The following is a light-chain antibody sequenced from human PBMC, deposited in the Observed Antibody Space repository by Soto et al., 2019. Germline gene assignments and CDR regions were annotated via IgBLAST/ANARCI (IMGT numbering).Light chain of an antibody. Sequence: DIQMTQSPSSVSASVGDRVSITCRASQGIRNWLAWYQQKPGRAPKLLIYTGSSLQSGVPSRFSGTGSGTDFTLTISSLQPEDVATYYCQQANSFLLTFGGGTKVEIK. CDR1: QGIRNW. CDR3: QQANSFLLT. CDR2: TGS. V-gene: IGKV1-12*01. J-gene: IGKJ4*01.